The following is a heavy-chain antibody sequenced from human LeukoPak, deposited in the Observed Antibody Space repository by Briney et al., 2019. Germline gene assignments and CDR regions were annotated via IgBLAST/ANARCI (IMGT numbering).Heavy chain of an antibody. Sequence: GGSLRLSCAASGFTFSSYAMHWVRQAPGKGLEGVAVISYDGSNKYYADSVKGRFTISRDNSKNTLYLQMNSLRAEDTAVYYCAREDFDWLLGFDYWGQGTLVTVSS. CDR1: GFTFSSYA. J-gene: IGHJ4*02. CDR3: AREDFDWLLGFDY. CDR2: ISYDGSNK. D-gene: IGHD3-9*01. V-gene: IGHV3-30*04.